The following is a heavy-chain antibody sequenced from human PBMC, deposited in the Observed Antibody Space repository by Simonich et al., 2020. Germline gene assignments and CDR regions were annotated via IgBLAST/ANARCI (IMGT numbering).Heavy chain of an antibody. D-gene: IGHD6-13*01. CDR2: INHRGST. CDR3: ARVGYSNYYYYGMDV. V-gene: IGHV4-38-2*01. Sequence: QVQLQESGPGLVKPSETLSLTCAVSGYSISRGYYWGWIRQPPGKGLAWIGSINHRGSTYYNPSLKSRVTISVDTSKNQFSLKLSSVTAADTAVYYCARVGYSNYYYYGMDVWGQGTTVTVSS. J-gene: IGHJ6*02. CDR1: GYSISRGYY.